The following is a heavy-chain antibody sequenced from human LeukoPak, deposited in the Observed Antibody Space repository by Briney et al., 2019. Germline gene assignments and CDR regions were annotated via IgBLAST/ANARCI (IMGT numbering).Heavy chain of an antibody. D-gene: IGHD3-16*02. CDR3: ARDAYDYVWGSYRSSSRKFDY. J-gene: IGHJ4*02. Sequence: SGGSLRLSCAASGFTFSNYWIHWVRQAPGKGLLWVSRINPDGLSTSHADPVKGRFTISRDNAKNSLYLQMNSLRAEDTAVYYCARDAYDYVWGSYRSSSRKFDYWGQGTLVTVSS. V-gene: IGHV3-74*01. CDR1: GFTFSNYW. CDR2: INPDGLST.